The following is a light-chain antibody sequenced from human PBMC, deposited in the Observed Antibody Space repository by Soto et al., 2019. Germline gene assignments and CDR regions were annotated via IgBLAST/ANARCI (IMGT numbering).Light chain of an antibody. CDR3: SSYTSSSTLSV. V-gene: IGLV2-14*01. Sequence: QSALTQPASVSGSPGHSITISCTGTSSDVGGYNYVSWYQQHPGKAPKLMIYDVSNRPLGVSNRFSGSKSGNTASLTISGLQAEDEADYYCSSYTSSSTLSVLGTGTKLTVL. J-gene: IGLJ1*01. CDR2: DVS. CDR1: SSDVGGYNY.